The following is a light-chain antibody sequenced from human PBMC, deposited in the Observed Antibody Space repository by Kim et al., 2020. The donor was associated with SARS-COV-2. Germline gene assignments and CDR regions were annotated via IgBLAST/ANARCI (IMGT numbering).Light chain of an antibody. J-gene: IGLJ3*02. Sequence: RVTISCTGGTSNIGEGYDVHWYQQLPGTAPKLLIYANTDRPSGVPDRFSASKSGSSASLAITGLQAEDEAVYYCQSYDSSLSGSWVFGGGTQLT. CDR3: QSYDSSLSGSWV. V-gene: IGLV1-40*01. CDR1: TSNIGEGYD. CDR2: ANT.